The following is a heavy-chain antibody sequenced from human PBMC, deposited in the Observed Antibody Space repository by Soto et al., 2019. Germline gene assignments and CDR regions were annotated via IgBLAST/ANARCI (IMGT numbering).Heavy chain of an antibody. D-gene: IGHD3-3*01. CDR3: ARGGKVRCRGPGMDV. J-gene: IGHJ6*02. CDR2: IITLFGAA. V-gene: IGHV1-69*01. CDR1: GGRFSTYA. Sequence: QVQLVQSGAEVRKPGSSVRGSCKASGGRFSTYAFNWVRPAPGLGLEWVGGIITLFGAAMYAQQFQGRVTITADESKTTDYMELSGLRSEDTAVYYCARGGKVRCRGPGMDVWGQGTTVTVSS.